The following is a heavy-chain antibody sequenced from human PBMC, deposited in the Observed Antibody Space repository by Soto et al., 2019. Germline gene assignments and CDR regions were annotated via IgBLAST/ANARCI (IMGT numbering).Heavy chain of an antibody. CDR3: ARDALHNDYGDYAMVWFDP. J-gene: IGHJ5*02. V-gene: IGHV1-18*01. D-gene: IGHD4-17*01. Sequence: QVQLVQSGAEVKKPGASVKVSCKASGYTFTSYGISWVRQAPGQGLEWMGWISAYNGNTNYAQKLQGRVTMTTDTSTSPPYMELRSLRSDDTAVYYCARDALHNDYGDYAMVWFDPWGQGTLVTVSS. CDR2: ISAYNGNT. CDR1: GYTFTSYG.